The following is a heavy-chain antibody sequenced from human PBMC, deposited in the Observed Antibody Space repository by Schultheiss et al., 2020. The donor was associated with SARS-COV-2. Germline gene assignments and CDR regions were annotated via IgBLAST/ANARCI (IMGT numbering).Heavy chain of an antibody. Sequence: GESLKISCAASGFTFSSYAMHWVRQAPGKGLEWVSAISGSGGSTDYADSVKGRFAISRDNAKNTLYLQMNSLRAEDTAVYYCARDRIDCSSTSCYLSWFDPWGQGTLVTVSS. CDR1: GFTFSSYA. CDR3: ARDRIDCSSTSCYLSWFDP. J-gene: IGHJ5*02. CDR2: ISGSGGST. V-gene: IGHV3-23*01. D-gene: IGHD2-2*01.